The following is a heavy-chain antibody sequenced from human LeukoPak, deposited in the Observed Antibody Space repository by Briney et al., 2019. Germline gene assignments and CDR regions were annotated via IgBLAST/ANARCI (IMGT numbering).Heavy chain of an antibody. Sequence: GGSLRLSCAASGFTFSYAWMSWVRQAPGKGLEWVGRTRNRGNSYTTEYAASVKGRFTMSRDDSKNSLYLQMNSLKTEDTAVYYCARVGSYYGMDVWGQGTTVTVSS. CDR1: GFTFSYAW. D-gene: IGHD1-26*01. J-gene: IGHJ6*02. V-gene: IGHV3-72*01. CDR3: ARVGSYYGMDV. CDR2: TRNRGNSYTT.